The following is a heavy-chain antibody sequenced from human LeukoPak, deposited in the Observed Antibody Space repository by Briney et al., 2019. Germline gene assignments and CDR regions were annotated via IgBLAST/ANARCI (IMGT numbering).Heavy chain of an antibody. CDR2: ISYDGSNK. Sequence: GGSLRLSCAASVFTLSVYTVHWVRQAPGKGLEWVAHISYDGSNKYYADSVKGRFTISRDNSKNTLYLQMNSLRADDTAVYYCARALALVPDYWGQGTLVTVSS. CDR3: ARALALVPDY. D-gene: IGHD5-18*01. V-gene: IGHV3-30*04. CDR1: VFTLSVYT. J-gene: IGHJ4*02.